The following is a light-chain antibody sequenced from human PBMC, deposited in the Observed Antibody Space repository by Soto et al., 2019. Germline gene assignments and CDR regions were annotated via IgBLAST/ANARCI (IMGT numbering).Light chain of an antibody. CDR1: QSVSSK. V-gene: IGKV3-15*01. CDR2: DGS. J-gene: IGKJ1*01. Sequence: EIVMTQSPATLSVSPGARATLSCRASQSVSSKLVWYQRRPGQAPRLLIYDGSTRATGIPDRFSGSGSGTEFTLTISSLQSEDLAIYYCQQYNNWPWTVGQGTKVDSK. CDR3: QQYNNWPWT.